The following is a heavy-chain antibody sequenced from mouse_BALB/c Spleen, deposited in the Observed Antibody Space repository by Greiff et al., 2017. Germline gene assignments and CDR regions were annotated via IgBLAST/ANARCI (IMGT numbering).Heavy chain of an antibody. J-gene: IGHJ3*01. CDR3: ARRMDGYYGGVAY. CDR2: INPGSGGT. D-gene: IGHD2-3*01. Sequence: QVQLQQSGAELVRPGTSVKVSCKASGYAFTNYLIEWVKQRPGQGLEWIGVINPGSGGTNYNEKFKGKATLTADKSSSTAYMQLSSLTSDDSAVYYCARRMDGYYGGVAYWGQGTLVTVSA. CDR1: GYAFTNYL. V-gene: IGHV1-54*01.